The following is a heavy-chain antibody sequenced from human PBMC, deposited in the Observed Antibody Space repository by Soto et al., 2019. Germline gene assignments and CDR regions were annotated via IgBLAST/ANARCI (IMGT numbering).Heavy chain of an antibody. CDR3: AYCSSTTCYARLRY. D-gene: IGHD2-2*01. Sequence: QVQLQQWGAGLLKPSETLSLTCAVYGGSFSDYYWSCIRQPPGEGLEWIGAISHSGSANYNPSLKSRVTISVDTSKNPVSLKLSSVTAADTAVYYCAYCSSTTCYARLRYWGQGTLVTVTS. CDR2: ISHSGSA. J-gene: IGHJ4*02. CDR1: GGSFSDYY. V-gene: IGHV4-34*01.